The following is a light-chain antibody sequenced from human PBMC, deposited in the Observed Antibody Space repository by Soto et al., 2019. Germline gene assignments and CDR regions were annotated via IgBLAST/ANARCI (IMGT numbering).Light chain of an antibody. CDR3: QERSSWPLA. J-gene: IGKJ4*01. V-gene: IGKV3-11*01. Sequence: EIVLTQSPATLSLSPGERATLSCRASQSVGNYLVWYQLKPGQAPRLLIYDASNRATDIPARFSGSGSGTDFTLTISSVAPEDFAVYYCQERSSWPLAFGGGTKVEIK. CDR1: QSVGNY. CDR2: DAS.